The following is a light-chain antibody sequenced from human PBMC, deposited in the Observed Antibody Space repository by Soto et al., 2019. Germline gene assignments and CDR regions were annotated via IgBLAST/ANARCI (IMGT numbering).Light chain of an antibody. J-gene: IGLJ2*01. Sequence: QSALTQPASVSGSPGRSITISCIGTSSDVGSYNLVSWYQQHPGKAPKLMIYEGSKRPSGVSNRFSGSKSGNTASLTISGLQAEDEADYYCCSYAGTLVVFGGGTKLTVL. V-gene: IGLV2-23*01. CDR2: EGS. CDR1: SSDVGSYNL. CDR3: CSYAGTLVV.